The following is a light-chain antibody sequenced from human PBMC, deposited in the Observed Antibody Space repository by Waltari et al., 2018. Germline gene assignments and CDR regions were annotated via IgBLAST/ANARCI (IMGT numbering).Light chain of an antibody. J-gene: IGKJ4*01. CDR3: QQGKTFPLT. CDR2: AAS. V-gene: IGKV1-12*01. CDR1: HDISSY. Sequence: IQMTQSPSSLSACVGDRDTISCRARHDISSYLAWYQQKPGKAPKLLIYAASSLLSGVPSRFSGSGSGTDFTLTISSLQDDDSATYYCQQGKTFPLTFGGGTKVEI.